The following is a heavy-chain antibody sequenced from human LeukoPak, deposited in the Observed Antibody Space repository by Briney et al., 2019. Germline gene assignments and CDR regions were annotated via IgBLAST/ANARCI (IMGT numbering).Heavy chain of an antibody. V-gene: IGHV1-69*05. J-gene: IGHJ3*02. D-gene: IGHD6-6*01. Sequence: SVKVSCKASGGTFSSYAISWVRQAPGQGLEWMGGIIPIFGTANYAQKFQGRVTITTDESTSTAYMELSSLRSEDTAVYYCARGRPRSSSGAFDIWGQGTMVTVSS. CDR3: ARGRPRSSSGAFDI. CDR2: IIPIFGTA. CDR1: GGTFSSYA.